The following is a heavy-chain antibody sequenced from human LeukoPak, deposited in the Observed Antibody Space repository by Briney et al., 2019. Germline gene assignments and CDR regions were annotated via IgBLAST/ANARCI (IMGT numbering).Heavy chain of an antibody. D-gene: IGHD3-22*01. CDR2: IYPSGCT. CDR1: GGSIRGASYY. J-gene: IGHJ4*02. CDR3: ARAYDRSGYQSRGFDF. V-gene: IGHV4-61*02. Sequence: SQTLSLTCTVSGGSIRGASYYWSWIRQPAGQGLEWIGRIYPSGCTSYSPSLKSRSTISIDKAKNEFRRKVSYVAAAVSTVYYCARAYDRSGYQSRGFDFWGQGALVIVSS.